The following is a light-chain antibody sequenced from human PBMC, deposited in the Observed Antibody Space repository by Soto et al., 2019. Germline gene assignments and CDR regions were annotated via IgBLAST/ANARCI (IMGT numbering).Light chain of an antibody. J-gene: IGKJ1*01. CDR2: DAS. CDR3: QQYNNWPQT. Sequence: ETVMTQSPATLSVSPGERATLSCRASQSVSSNLAWYQQKPGQAPRLLIYDASARATGIPARFSGSGSGTEFTLTISSLQSEDFAVYSCQQYNNWPQTFGQGTKVEIK. V-gene: IGKV3-15*01. CDR1: QSVSSN.